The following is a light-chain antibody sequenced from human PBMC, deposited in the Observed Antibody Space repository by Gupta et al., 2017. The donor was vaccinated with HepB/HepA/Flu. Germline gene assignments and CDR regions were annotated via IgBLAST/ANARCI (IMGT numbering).Light chain of an antibody. Sequence: VLTQSLSASRTPEQTVRISCSGSSSNIGSNYVYWYQQLPGTAPKLLIHRNNQRPSGVPDRFSGSKSGTSASLAISGLRSEDESVYFCAAWDDSLRGPLFGGGTKLTVL. CDR2: RNN. J-gene: IGLJ3*02. CDR1: SSNIGSNY. CDR3: AAWDDSLRGPL. V-gene: IGLV1-47*01.